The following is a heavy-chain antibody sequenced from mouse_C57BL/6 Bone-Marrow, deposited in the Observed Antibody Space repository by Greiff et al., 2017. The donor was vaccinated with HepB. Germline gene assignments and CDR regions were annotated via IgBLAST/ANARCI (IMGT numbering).Heavy chain of an antibody. Sequence: VESGGGLVKPGGSLKLSCAASGFTFSSYAMSWVRQTPEKRLEWVATISDGGSYTYYPDNVKGRFTISRDNAKNNLYLQMSHLKSEDTAMYYCARERGGDYWGQGTTLTVSS. V-gene: IGHV5-4*01. CDR2: ISDGGSYT. CDR3: ARERGGDY. CDR1: GFTFSSYA. J-gene: IGHJ2*01.